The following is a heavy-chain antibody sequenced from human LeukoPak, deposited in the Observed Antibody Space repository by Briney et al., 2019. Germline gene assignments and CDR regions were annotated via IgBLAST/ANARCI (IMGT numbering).Heavy chain of an antibody. Sequence: SVKVSCKTSGGTFSSYAISWVRQAPGQGLEWMGRIVPILGIANHAQKFQGRVTITADKSTSTAYMELSSLRSEDTAVYYCARGGSHDAFDIWGQGTMVTVSS. J-gene: IGHJ3*02. V-gene: IGHV1-69*04. CDR1: GGTFSSYA. CDR2: IVPILGIA. CDR3: ARGGSHDAFDI. D-gene: IGHD3-16*01.